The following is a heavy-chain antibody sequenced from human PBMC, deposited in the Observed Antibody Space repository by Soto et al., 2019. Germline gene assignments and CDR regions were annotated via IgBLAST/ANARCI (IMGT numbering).Heavy chain of an antibody. CDR3: ARWGTTGGLAG. Sequence: QVQLVESGGGVVQPGTSLRLSCVGSGFTFRSYVIHWVRQAPGKGLEWVALTSYDGSNNFYGDSVKGRFTISRHNSRNTVELQMDRLTCDDKALYFCARWGTTGGLAGWGQGTLVSVSS. D-gene: IGHD3-16*01. CDR2: TSYDGSNN. V-gene: IGHV3-33*05. CDR1: GFTFRSYV. J-gene: IGHJ4*02.